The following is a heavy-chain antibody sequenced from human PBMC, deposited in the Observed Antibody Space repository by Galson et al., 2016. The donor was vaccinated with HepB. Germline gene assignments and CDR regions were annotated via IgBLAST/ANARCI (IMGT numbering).Heavy chain of an antibody. D-gene: IGHD4-17*01. CDR1: GGSISSGGYY. J-gene: IGHJ2*01. CDR2: IYYSGST. V-gene: IGHV4-31*03. CDR3: ARVTTSYYWYFDL. Sequence: TLSLTCTVSGGSISSGGYYWSWIRQHPGKGLEWIGYIYYSGSTYYNPSLKSRVTISVDTSTNQFSLKLSPVTAADTAVYYCARVTTSYYWYFDLWGRGTLVTVSS.